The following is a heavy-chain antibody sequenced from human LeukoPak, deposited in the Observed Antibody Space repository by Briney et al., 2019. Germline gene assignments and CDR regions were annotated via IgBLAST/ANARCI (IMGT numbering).Heavy chain of an antibody. V-gene: IGHV1-2*06. CDR2: INPNSGGT. D-gene: IGHD4-11*01. CDR3: ARSHTVLYNWFDP. CDR1: GYTFTGYY. J-gene: IGHJ5*02. Sequence: ASVKVSCKASGYTFTGYYIHWVRQAPGQGLEWMGRINPNSGGTNYAQKFQGRVTMTRDTSISTAYMELSRLRSDDTAVYYCARSHTVLYNWFDPWGQGTLVTVSS.